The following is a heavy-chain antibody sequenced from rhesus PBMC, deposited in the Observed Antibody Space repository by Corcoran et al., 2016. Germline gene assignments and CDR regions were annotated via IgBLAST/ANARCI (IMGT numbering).Heavy chain of an antibody. CDR3: ARGPASIAAAGTGGYFDY. J-gene: IGHJ4*01. V-gene: IGHV4S10*01. CDR2: IYGSSTST. D-gene: IGHD6-25*01. Sequence: QVQLQESGPGVVKPSETLSLTCAVSGGSISDSYRWSWIRQPPGKGLEWIGYIYGSSTSTNYNPSLKSRVTISKDTSKNQFSLKLSSVTAADTAVYYCARGPASIAAAGTGGYFDYWGQGVLVTVSS. CDR1: GGSISDSYR.